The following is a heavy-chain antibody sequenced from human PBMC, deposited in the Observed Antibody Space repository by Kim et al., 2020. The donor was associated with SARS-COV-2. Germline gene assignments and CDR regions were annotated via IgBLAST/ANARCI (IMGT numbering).Heavy chain of an antibody. Sequence: SETLSLTCTVSGGSISSSSYYWGWIRQPPGKGLEWIGSIYYSGSTYYNPSLKSRVTISVDTSKNQFSLKLSSVTAADTAVYYCARHVGQMTTVTTLNFDYWGQGTLVTVSS. V-gene: IGHV4-39*01. D-gene: IGHD4-17*01. CDR3: ARHVGQMTTVTTLNFDY. CDR2: IYYSGST. CDR1: GGSISSSSYY. J-gene: IGHJ4*02.